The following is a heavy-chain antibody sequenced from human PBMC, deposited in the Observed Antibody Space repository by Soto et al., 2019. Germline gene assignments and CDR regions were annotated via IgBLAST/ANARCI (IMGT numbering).Heavy chain of an antibody. CDR3: ASGKWSLDY. V-gene: IGHV3-11*01. CDR2: ISNSDYTT. J-gene: IGHJ4*02. CDR1: GISLSDNY. Sequence: GGSLRLSCVASGISLSDNYMAWIRQAPGKGLEWLSYISNSDYTTYYTDSVKGRFTVSRDNAKNSLYLQLNGLRVEDTAVYYCASGKWSLDYWGQGILVTVSS. D-gene: IGHD2-15*01.